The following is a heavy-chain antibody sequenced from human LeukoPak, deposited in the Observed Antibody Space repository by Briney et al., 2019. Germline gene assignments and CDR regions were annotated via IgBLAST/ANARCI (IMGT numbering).Heavy chain of an antibody. CDR2: IGSSGTTT. CDR3: ANDRPCATCSPSDY. V-gene: IGHV3-23*01. Sequence: GGSLRLSCASTGFTFRSYSRSWVRQAPGQGLEWVSSIGSSGTTTYYADTVKGRFTISRDNSKNTLYLQMNSLRAEDTAVYYCANDRPCATCSPSDYWGQGTLVTVSS. D-gene: IGHD2-2*01. J-gene: IGHJ4*02. CDR1: GFTFRSYS.